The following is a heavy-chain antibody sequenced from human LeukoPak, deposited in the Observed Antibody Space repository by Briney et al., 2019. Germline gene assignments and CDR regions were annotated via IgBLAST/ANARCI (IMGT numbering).Heavy chain of an antibody. CDR1: GFTFSSYE. CDR3: ARDSPYSSSWAYYYYYYMDV. CDR2: ISSCGSTI. V-gene: IGHV3-48*03. J-gene: IGHJ6*03. D-gene: IGHD6-13*01. Sequence: PGGSLRLSCAASGFTFSSYEMNWVRQAPGKGLEGVSYISSCGSTIYYADSVKGRFTISRDNAKNSLYLQMNSLRAEDTAVYYCARDSPYSSSWAYYYYYYMDVWGKGTTVTISS.